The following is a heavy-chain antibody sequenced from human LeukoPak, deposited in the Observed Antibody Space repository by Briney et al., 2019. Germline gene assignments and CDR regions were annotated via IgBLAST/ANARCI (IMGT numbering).Heavy chain of an antibody. V-gene: IGHV1-69*04. D-gene: IGHD2-2*03. Sequence: ASVKVSCKASGGTFSSYAISWVRQAPGQGLEWMGRIIPILGIANYAQKFQGRVTITADKSTSTAYMELSSLRSEDTAVYYCARDLAPVMDIVVVPAAIGLFDPWGQGTLVTVSS. CDR1: GGTFSSYA. J-gene: IGHJ5*02. CDR3: ARDLAPVMDIVVVPAAIGLFDP. CDR2: IIPILGIA.